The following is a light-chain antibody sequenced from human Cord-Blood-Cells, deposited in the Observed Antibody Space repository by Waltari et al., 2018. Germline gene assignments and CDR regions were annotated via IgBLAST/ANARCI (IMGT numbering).Light chain of an antibody. Sequence: DIQMTQSPSSLSASVGARGTITSRASQSIISYLNWYQQKPGKTPKLLIYAASSLQSGVPARFSGSGSGTDFTLTISSLQPEDVATYYCQQSYSTPYTFGQGTKLEIK. V-gene: IGKV1-39*01. J-gene: IGKJ2*01. CDR2: AAS. CDR1: QSIISY. CDR3: QQSYSTPYT.